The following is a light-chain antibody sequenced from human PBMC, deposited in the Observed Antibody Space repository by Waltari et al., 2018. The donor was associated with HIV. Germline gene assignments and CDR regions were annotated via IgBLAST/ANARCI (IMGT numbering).Light chain of an antibody. CDR1: ASDFGLYNF. CDR3: AFFTDDNTLL. Sequence: SAVTQPASVSGLPGQSITISCTGDASDFGLYNFVSWYQQHPGKLPRLIVYDVDSRASVISTRFSGSKSGHTASLSISGLRAEDEADYYCAFFTDDNTLLFGGGTKVTVL. J-gene: IGLJ3*02. V-gene: IGLV2-14*03. CDR2: DVD.